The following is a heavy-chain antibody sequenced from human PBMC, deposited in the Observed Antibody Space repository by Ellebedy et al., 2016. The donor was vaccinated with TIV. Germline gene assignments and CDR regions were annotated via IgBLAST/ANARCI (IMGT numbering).Heavy chain of an antibody. Sequence: GESLKISXAASGFTFSSYSMNWVRQAPGKGLEWVSSISSSSSYIYYADSVKGRFTISRDNAKNSLYLQMNSLRAEDTAVYYCAKGLDYYDSSGYSYFGYWGQGTLVTVSS. CDR2: ISSSSSYI. CDR1: GFTFSSYS. D-gene: IGHD3-22*01. CDR3: AKGLDYYDSSGYSYFGY. V-gene: IGHV3-21*04. J-gene: IGHJ4*02.